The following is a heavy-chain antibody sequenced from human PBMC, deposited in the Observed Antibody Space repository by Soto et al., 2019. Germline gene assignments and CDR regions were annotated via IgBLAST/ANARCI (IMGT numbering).Heavy chain of an antibody. D-gene: IGHD3-22*01. J-gene: IGHJ4*02. CDR1: GYTFTSYA. CDR3: VTLSSRSGYLGY. V-gene: IGHV1-3*01. CDR2: INAGNGNT. Sequence: QVQLVQSGAEVKKPGASVKVSCKASGYTFTSYAMHWVRQAPGQRLEWMGWINAGNGNTKYSQKFQGRVTITRDTSASTAYMELSSLRSEDTAVYYCVTLSSRSGYLGYWGQGTLVTVSS.